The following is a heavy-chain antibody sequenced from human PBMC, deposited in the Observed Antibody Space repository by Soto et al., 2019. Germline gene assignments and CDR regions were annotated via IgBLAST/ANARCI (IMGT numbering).Heavy chain of an antibody. V-gene: IGHV3-53*01. CDR1: GFTVSDNY. CDR2: FYTGGSA. J-gene: IGHJ6*02. D-gene: IGHD2-2*02. Sequence: GGSLRLSCAASGFTVSDNYMTWVRQAPGKGLEWVSLFYTGGSASYADSVKGRFSISRDISKNTLYLQMSSLRAEDTAVYYCARGDIYLDVWGQGTTVTV. CDR3: ARGDIYLDV.